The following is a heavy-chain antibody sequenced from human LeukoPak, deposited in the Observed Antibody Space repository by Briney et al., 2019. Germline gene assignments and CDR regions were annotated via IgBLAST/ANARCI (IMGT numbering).Heavy chain of an antibody. V-gene: IGHV1-69*13. CDR2: IIPIFGTA. CDR1: GGTFSSYA. D-gene: IGHD6-19*01. J-gene: IGHJ4*02. CDR3: ARSSSVVFTTLDY. Sequence: GASVKVSCKASGGTFSSYAISWVRQAPGQGLEWMGGIIPIFGTANYAQKFQGRVTITADESTSTAYMELSSLRSEDTAVYYCARSSSVVFTTLDYWGQGTLVTVSS.